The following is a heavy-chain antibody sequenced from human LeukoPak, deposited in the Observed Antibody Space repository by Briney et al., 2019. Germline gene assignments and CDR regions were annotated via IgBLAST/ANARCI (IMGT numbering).Heavy chain of an antibody. CDR3: TRDRFYAMDA. J-gene: IGHJ6*02. CDR2: ITIDGSST. V-gene: IGHV3-74*03. CDR1: GVTSRNSW. Sequence: GVLRLSCVASGVTSRNSWMHWVRHAPGKGLVWVSRITIDGSSTTYADSVKGRFTISRDSAKNTLYLQMNSLRAEDTAVYYCTRDRFYAMDAWGQGTTVTVSS.